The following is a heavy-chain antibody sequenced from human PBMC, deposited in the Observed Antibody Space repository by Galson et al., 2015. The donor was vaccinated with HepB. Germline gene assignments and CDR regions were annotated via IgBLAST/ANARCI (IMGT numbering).Heavy chain of an antibody. CDR1: GFTFTSSA. V-gene: IGHV1-58*01. D-gene: IGHD3-10*01. CDR3: AAPGPGFGTPSYYYGMDV. CDR2: IVVGSGNT. Sequence: SVKVSCKASGFTFTSSAVQWVRQARGQRLEWIGWIVVGSGNTNYAQKFQERVTITRDMSTSTAYMELSSLRSEDTAVYYCAAPGPGFGTPSYYYGMDVWGQGTTVTVSS. J-gene: IGHJ6*02.